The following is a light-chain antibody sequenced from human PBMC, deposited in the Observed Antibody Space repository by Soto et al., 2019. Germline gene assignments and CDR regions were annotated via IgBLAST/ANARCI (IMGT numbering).Light chain of an antibody. V-gene: IGLV3-21*02. CDR2: DDS. CDR3: KVWDVSTVHYV. CDR1: NFGSKT. J-gene: IGLJ1*01. Sequence: SYELTQPPSMSVAPGQTARITCGGKNFGSKTVHWYQQKAGQAPVLVVYDDSDRPAGIPERFSGSNSGNTATLTISRVEAGDEADYYCKVWDVSTVHYVFGTGTKVTV.